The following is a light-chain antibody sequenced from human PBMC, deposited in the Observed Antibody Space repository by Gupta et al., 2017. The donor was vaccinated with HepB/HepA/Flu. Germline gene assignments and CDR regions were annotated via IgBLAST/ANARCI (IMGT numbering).Light chain of an antibody. Sequence: SVVTQPPSASGPPGQRVTISCSGSNSNIGSNTVNWYQQLPAPAPNLLIYSNNRRRSGVPDRFSGSKSGTSATLATSGLQAEDEADYFCATWDDSRNGWVFGGGTKVTVL. J-gene: IGLJ3*02. CDR2: SNN. V-gene: IGLV1-44*01. CDR1: NSNIGSNT. CDR3: ATWDDSRNGWV.